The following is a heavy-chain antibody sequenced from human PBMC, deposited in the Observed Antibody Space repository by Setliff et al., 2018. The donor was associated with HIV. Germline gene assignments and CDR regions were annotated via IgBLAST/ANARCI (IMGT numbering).Heavy chain of an antibody. CDR3: TTGLPLFCSGGSCLFDF. D-gene: IGHD2-15*01. Sequence: GASVKVSCKVSGFTLTELSMHWVRQAPGKGLEWMGSFNPEDGKTIYAQKFQGRVTMIEDTSTDTAYMELSSLRSEDTAVYYCTTGLPLFCSGGSCLFDFWGQGTRVTVSS. CDR1: GFTLTELS. J-gene: IGHJ4*02. V-gene: IGHV1-24*01. CDR2: FNPEDGKT.